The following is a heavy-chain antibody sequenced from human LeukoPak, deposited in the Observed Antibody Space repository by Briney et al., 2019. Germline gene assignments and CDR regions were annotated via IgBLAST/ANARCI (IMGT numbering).Heavy chain of an antibody. J-gene: IGHJ4*01. D-gene: IGHD3-22*01. CDR2: IYYSGST. V-gene: IGHV4-31*03. CDR3: ARVYDSSGYLDY. CDR1: GGSISSGGYY. Sequence: SETLSLTCTVSGGSISSGGYYWSWIRQHPGKGLEWIGYIYYSGSTYYNPSLKSRVTISVDTSKNQFSLKLSSVTAADTAVYYCARVYDSSGYLDYWGQGTLVTVSS.